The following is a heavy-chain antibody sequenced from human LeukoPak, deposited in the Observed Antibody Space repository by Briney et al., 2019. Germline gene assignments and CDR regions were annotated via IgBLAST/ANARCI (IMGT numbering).Heavy chain of an antibody. Sequence: SETLSLTCTVSGGSISSGGYYWSWIRQPPGKGLEWIGYIYHSGSTYYNPSLKSRVTISVDRSKNQFSLKLSSVTAADTAVYYCARETVVAAFFDYWGQGTLVTVSS. D-gene: IGHD2-15*01. CDR2: IYHSGST. CDR3: ARETVVAAFFDY. CDR1: GGSISSGGYY. V-gene: IGHV4-30-2*01. J-gene: IGHJ4*02.